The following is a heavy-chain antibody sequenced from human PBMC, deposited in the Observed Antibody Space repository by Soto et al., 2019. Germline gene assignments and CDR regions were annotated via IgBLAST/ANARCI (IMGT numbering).Heavy chain of an antibody. Sequence: SETLSLTCTVSGGSISSGGYYWSWIRQHPGKGLEWIGYIYYSGSTYYNPSLKSRVTISVDTSKNQFSLKLSSVTAADTAVYYCARHKELLHAFDIWGQGTMVTVSS. V-gene: IGHV4-31*03. CDR3: ARHKELLHAFDI. J-gene: IGHJ3*02. D-gene: IGHD2-15*01. CDR2: IYYSGST. CDR1: GGSISSGGYY.